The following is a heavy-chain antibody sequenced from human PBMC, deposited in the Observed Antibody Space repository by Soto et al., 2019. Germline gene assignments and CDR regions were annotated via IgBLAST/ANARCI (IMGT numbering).Heavy chain of an antibody. Sequence: LQLKESGPGLVKPSQTLSLTCPVPVGSFRRGGSNWSGIRQHPGKGLGWIGYIYYSGSTYYNPSLKSRVTISVDTSKNQFSLKLSSVTAADTAVYYCARSINPWGQGTLVTVSS. CDR2: IYYSGST. D-gene: IGHD3-10*01. J-gene: IGHJ5*02. V-gene: IGHV4-31*03. CDR3: ARSINP. CDR1: VGSFRRGGSN.